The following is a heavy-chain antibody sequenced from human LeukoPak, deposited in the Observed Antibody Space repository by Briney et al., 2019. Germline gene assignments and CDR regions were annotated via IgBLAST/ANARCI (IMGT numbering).Heavy chain of an antibody. Sequence: SVKVSRKASGGTFSSYAISWVRQAPGQGLEWMGRIIPILGIANYAQKFQGRVTITADKSTSTAYMELSSLRSEDTAVYYCARTHRGYYYDSSGYLVFDYWGQGTLVTVSS. J-gene: IGHJ4*02. CDR3: ARTHRGYYYDSSGYLVFDY. CDR1: GGTFSSYA. V-gene: IGHV1-69*04. D-gene: IGHD3-22*01. CDR2: IIPILGIA.